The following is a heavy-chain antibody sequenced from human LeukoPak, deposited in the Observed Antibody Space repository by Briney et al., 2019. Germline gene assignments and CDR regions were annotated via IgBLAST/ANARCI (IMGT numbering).Heavy chain of an antibody. D-gene: IGHD6-19*01. CDR2: IYYSGST. Sequence: PSETLSLTCTVSGGSISSYYWSWIRQPPGKGLEWIGYIYYSGSTNYNPSLKSRVTISVDTSKNQFSLKLSSVTAADTAVYYCARDRGIAVAGTGIYYYYGMDVWGQGTTVTVSS. CDR3: ARDRGIAVAGTGIYYYYGMDV. J-gene: IGHJ6*02. V-gene: IGHV4-59*01. CDR1: GGSISSYY.